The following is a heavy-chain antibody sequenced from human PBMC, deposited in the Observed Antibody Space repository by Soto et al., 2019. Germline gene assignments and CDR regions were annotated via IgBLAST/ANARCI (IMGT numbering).Heavy chain of an antibody. CDR1: GGSISSYS. CDR2: LYFRGGT. CDR3: ARAHYYDSSGYYPGAFDI. Sequence: HVQLQESGPGLVKPSETPSLTCTVSGGSISSYSWGWIRQPPGGGLELIWSLYFRGGTHFNPSLKSRVTMPVDTTKNQFSLRLSSVTAADTAVYYCARAHYYDSSGYYPGAFDIWGQGTMVTVSS. J-gene: IGHJ3*02. V-gene: IGHV4-59*01. D-gene: IGHD3-22*01.